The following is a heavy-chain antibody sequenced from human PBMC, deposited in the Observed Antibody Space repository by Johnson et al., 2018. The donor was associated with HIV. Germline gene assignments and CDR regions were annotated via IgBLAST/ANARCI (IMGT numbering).Heavy chain of an antibody. CDR3: AKDRTIHDAFDI. Sequence: QMQLVESGGGVVQPGRSLRLSCAASGFTFRSHAMHWVRQAPGKGLEWVAVISYDGNNKFQADSVKGRFTISRDNSKNTLYLQMNSLRAEDTAVYYCAKDRTIHDAFDIWGQGTMVTVSS. CDR1: GFTFRSHA. D-gene: IGHD5-18*01. J-gene: IGHJ3*02. CDR2: ISYDGNNK. V-gene: IGHV3-30-3*01.